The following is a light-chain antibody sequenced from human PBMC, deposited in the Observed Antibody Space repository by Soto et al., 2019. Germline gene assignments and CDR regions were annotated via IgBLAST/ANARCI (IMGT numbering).Light chain of an antibody. CDR2: AAS. CDR3: QQSYSTPRYT. Sequence: DLQMTQSPSSLSASVGDRVTITCRASQSISSYLNWYQQKPGKAPKLLLYAASSLQSGVPSRFSGSGSGTDFTLTISSLQPEDFATYYCQQSYSTPRYTFGQGTKLEIK. V-gene: IGKV1-39*01. J-gene: IGKJ2*01. CDR1: QSISSY.